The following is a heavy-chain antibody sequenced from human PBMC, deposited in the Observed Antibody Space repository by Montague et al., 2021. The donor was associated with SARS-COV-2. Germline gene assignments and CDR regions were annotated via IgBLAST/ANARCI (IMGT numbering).Heavy chain of an antibody. V-gene: IGHV4-61*02. D-gene: IGHD4-17*01. CDR1: GGSIRSGSYY. CDR2: IYSSGXT. CDR3: ARDYGDYSYYYGLDV. Sequence: TLSLTCTVSGGSIRSGSYYWSWIRQPAGKGLEWLGRIYSSGXTXYXXXXKXRVTMSVDTSKNQFSLKVSSVTAADTAVYYCARDYGDYSYYYGLDVWGQGTTVTVSS. J-gene: IGHJ6*02.